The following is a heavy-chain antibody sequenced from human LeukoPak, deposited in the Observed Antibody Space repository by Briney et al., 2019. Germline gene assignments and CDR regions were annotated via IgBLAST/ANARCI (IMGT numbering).Heavy chain of an antibody. CDR1: GFTFSSYG. V-gene: IGHV3-30*02. D-gene: IGHD6-6*01. CDR2: IRYDGSNK. J-gene: IGHJ4*02. CDR3: ARDRSSSSRSSRHDY. Sequence: GGSLRLSCAASGFTFSSYGMHWVRQAPGKGLEWVAFIRYDGSNKYYADSVKGRFTISKDNSKNTLYLQMNSLRAEDTAVYYCARDRSSSSRSSRHDYWGQGTLVTVSS.